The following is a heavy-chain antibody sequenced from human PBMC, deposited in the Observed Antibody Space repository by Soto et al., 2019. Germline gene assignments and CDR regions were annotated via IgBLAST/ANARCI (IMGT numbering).Heavy chain of an antibody. J-gene: IGHJ5*02. V-gene: IGHV4-39*01. D-gene: IGHD3-9*01. Sequence: SESLSLTCTVSGGSISSSSYYWGWIRQPPGKGLEWIGSIYYSGSTYYNPSLKSRVTISVDTSKNQFSLKLSSVTAADTAVYYCARGPTFTLRYFDPGEWFDPWGQGTLVTVSS. CDR2: IYYSGST. CDR1: GGSISSSSYY. CDR3: ARGPTFTLRYFDPGEWFDP.